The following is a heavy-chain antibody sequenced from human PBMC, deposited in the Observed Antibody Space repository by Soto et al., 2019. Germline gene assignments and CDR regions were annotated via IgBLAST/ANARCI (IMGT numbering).Heavy chain of an antibody. D-gene: IGHD6-19*01. Sequence: EVQLVESGGGLVQPGGSLRLSCAASGFTLSSDSMHWVRQAPGKGLEWVSYISGSGGTRYYADSVKGRFTIPRDNAKNSLSVPMNRLRDEDTAVYFCARETGLRSSGWSYYFDFWGQGTRVTVSS. CDR1: GFTLSSDS. CDR2: ISGSGGTR. CDR3: ARETGLRSSGWSYYFDF. V-gene: IGHV3-48*02. J-gene: IGHJ4*02.